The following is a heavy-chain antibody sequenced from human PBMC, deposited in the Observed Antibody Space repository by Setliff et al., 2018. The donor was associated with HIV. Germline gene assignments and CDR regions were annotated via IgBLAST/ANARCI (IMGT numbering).Heavy chain of an antibody. CDR3: ATSSRIYYYSYMDV. J-gene: IGHJ6*03. CDR2: INPDTGGT. Sequence: ASVKVSCKASGYTFTDYYIHWVRQAPGQGLEWMGWINPDTGGTNSAQRFQGRVTMTRDMSITTAYMELSSLKSDDTAMYYCATSSRIYYYSYMDVWGKGTTVTVSS. CDR1: GYTFTDYY. D-gene: IGHD2-2*01. V-gene: IGHV1-2*02.